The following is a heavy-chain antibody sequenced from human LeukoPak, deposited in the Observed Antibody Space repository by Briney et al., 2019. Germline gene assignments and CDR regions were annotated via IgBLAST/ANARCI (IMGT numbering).Heavy chain of an antibody. V-gene: IGHV3-7*04. CDR2: INQDDTQI. CDR1: GFTFHKYW. J-gene: IGHJ4*02. D-gene: IGHD3-10*01. Sequence: GGSLRLSCAASGFTFHKYWLTWVRQAPGKGLEWVANINQDDTQIYYSESVEGRFTITRDNAKNALLLQMNSLRVEDTAVYYCARGYYYSGTYYLSFFDYWGQGALVTVSS. CDR3: ARGYYYSGTYYLSFFDY.